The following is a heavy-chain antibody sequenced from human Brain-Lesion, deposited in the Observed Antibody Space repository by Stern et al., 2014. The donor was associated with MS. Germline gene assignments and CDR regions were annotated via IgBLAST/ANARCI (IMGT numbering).Heavy chain of an antibody. Sequence: QVQLVQSGAEVKKPGASVKVSCKVSGYTLTELSMHWVRQDPRKGFERMGGFDPEDGETIDAQKFQGRVTMTEDTSTDTAYMELSSLRSEDTAVYYCATLSPGAGGNYYRHFDYWGQGTLVTVSS. CDR1: GYTLTELS. J-gene: IGHJ4*02. CDR2: FDPEDGET. V-gene: IGHV1-24*01. D-gene: IGHD1-26*01. CDR3: ATLSPGAGGNYYRHFDY.